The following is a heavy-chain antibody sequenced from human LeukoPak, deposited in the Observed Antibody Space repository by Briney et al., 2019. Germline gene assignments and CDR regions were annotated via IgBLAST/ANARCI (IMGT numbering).Heavy chain of an antibody. V-gene: IGHV1-8*01. CDR2: MNPNSGNT. Sequence: GASVKVSCKASGYTFTSYDINWVRQATGQGLEWMGWMNPNSGNTGYAQKFQGRVTMTRNTSISTAYMELSSLRSEDTAMYYCAREAVHYGSGSHDYWGQGTLVAVSS. CDR3: AREAVHYGSGSHDY. D-gene: IGHD3-10*01. CDR1: GYTFTSYD. J-gene: IGHJ4*02.